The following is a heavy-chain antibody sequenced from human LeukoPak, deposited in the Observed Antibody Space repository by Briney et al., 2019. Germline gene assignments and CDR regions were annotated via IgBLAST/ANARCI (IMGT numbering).Heavy chain of an antibody. Sequence: GASVKVSCKASGYTFTAYRLYWGRQAPGQGLEWMGWINPYSGGTNFAQKFQGRVTMTRDTSITTAYIELSSLRSDDTAVYYCARDRGRPDAFDIWGQGTMVTVSS. CDR1: GYTFTAYR. CDR3: ARDRGRPDAFDI. D-gene: IGHD1-26*01. J-gene: IGHJ3*02. CDR2: INPYSGGT. V-gene: IGHV1-2*02.